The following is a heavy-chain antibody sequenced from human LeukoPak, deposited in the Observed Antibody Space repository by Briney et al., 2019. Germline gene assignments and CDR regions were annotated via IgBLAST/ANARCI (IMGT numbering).Heavy chain of an antibody. CDR2: ISSSGST. Sequence: SETLSLTCTVSGGSISSSYWSWIRQPAGKGLEWIGRISSSGSTKYNPSPKSRVSMSVDTSKNQFSLKLSSVTAADTAVYYCARAGESRKTMVRGVYYDYYGMDVWGQGTMVTVSS. D-gene: IGHD3-10*01. V-gene: IGHV4-4*07. CDR1: GGSISSSY. J-gene: IGHJ6*02. CDR3: ARAGESRKTMVRGVYYDYYGMDV.